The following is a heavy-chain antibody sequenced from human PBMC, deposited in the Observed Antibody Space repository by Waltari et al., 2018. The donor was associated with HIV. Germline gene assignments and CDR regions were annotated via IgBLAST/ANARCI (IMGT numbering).Heavy chain of an antibody. J-gene: IGHJ3*02. V-gene: IGHV3-72*01. Sequence: EVQLVESGGGLVQPGGSLRLSWAASGFTFSDPYMDWVRQAPGKGMEWVGRTINIANSYTAEYAASVKSRFTISRDDSKNSLYLQMNSLKTEDTAVYYCARRLRGFDIWGQGTMVTVSS. D-gene: IGHD4-17*01. CDR3: ARRLRGFDI. CDR1: GFTFSDPY. CDR2: TINIANSYTA.